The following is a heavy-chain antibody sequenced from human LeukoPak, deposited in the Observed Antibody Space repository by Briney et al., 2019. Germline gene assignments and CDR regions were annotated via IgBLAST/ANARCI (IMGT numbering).Heavy chain of an antibody. D-gene: IGHD1-26*01. CDR2: MYHCGST. J-gene: IGHJ6*03. Sequence: QPSVTLSLTCTLSGRPIRGFYWSWIRQPPGKGLEWLGEMYHCGSTNFNPSLKGRVHLSLDTFQKQSSLKLSSVTAADTAVYYCVRLPRVVLLPPSLGTYYYSYMDVWGKGTTVTISS. CDR1: GRPIRGFY. V-gene: IGHV4-34*01. CDR3: VRLPRVVLLPPSLGTYYYSYMDV.